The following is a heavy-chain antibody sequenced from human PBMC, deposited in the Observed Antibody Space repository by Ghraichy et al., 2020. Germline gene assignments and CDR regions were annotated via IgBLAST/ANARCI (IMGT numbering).Heavy chain of an antibody. CDR2: IYSGGST. D-gene: IGHD3-22*01. CDR3: AMGQMVHSSGYYYSSLPYFDY. V-gene: IGHV3-53*01. J-gene: IGHJ4*02. CDR1: GFTVSSNY. Sequence: GGSLRLSCAASGFTVSSNYMSWVRQAPGKGLEWVSVIYSGGSTYYADSVKGRFTISRDNSKNTLYLQMNSLRAEDTAVYYCAMGQMVHSSGYYYSSLPYFDYWGQGTLVTVSS.